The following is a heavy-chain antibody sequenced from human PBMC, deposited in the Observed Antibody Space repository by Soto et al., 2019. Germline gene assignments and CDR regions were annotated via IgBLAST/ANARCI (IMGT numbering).Heavy chain of an antibody. Sequence: QVQLVESGGGVVQPGRSLRLSCAASGFTFSSYAMHWVRQAPGKGLEWVAVISYDGSNKYYADSVKGRFTISRDNSKHTLYLQMNSLRAEDTAVYYCARDLEVGPARYYYYGMDVWGQGTTVTVSS. V-gene: IGHV3-30-3*01. D-gene: IGHD6-25*01. CDR2: ISYDGSNK. CDR1: GFTFSSYA. J-gene: IGHJ6*02. CDR3: ARDLEVGPARYYYYGMDV.